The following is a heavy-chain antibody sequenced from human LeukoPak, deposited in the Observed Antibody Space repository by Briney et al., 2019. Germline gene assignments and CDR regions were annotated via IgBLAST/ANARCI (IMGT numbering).Heavy chain of an antibody. D-gene: IGHD4-23*01. CDR3: ARLSTVVTFDY. CDR2: IKEDGSVN. J-gene: IGHJ4*02. V-gene: IGHV3-7*01. Sequence: GGSLRLSCAASGFTFGTYWMSWVRQAPGKWLEWVANIKEDGSVNAYVDSVKGRFTVSRDNAKNSLDLQMHSLRVEDAAVYYCARLSTVVTFDYWGQGTLVTVSS. CDR1: GFTFGTYW.